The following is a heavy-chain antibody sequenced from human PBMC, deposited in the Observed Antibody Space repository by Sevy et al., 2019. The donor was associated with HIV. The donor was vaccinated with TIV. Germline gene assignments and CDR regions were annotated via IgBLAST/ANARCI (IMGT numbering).Heavy chain of an antibody. D-gene: IGHD3-22*01. Sequence: WGSLRLSCAASGFTFRSYAMNWVRQAPGKGLEWVSTIYGSGGTTYYADSVKGRFTISRDNSENTLYLQMNSLRAEDTAVYFCAGGRYDSSGSFDAFDIWGQGTMVTVSS. CDR2: IYGSGGTT. CDR3: AGGRYDSSGSFDAFDI. J-gene: IGHJ3*02. V-gene: IGHV3-23*01. CDR1: GFTFRSYA.